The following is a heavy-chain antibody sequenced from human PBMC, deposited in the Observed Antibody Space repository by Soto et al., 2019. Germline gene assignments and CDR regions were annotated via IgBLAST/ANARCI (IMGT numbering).Heavy chain of an antibody. CDR3: AREGPRREGDSSGYFES. CDR1: GGSISSGGYY. V-gene: IGHV4-31*03. D-gene: IGHD3-22*01. Sequence: QVQLQESGPGLVKPSQTLSLTCTVSGGSISSGGYYWSWIRQHPGKGLEWIGYIYYSGSTYYNPSIMSRVIISVDTSKNQSALKLRSVTAADTAVYYCAREGPRREGDSSGYFESWGQGTLVPVYS. CDR2: IYYSGST. J-gene: IGHJ5*01.